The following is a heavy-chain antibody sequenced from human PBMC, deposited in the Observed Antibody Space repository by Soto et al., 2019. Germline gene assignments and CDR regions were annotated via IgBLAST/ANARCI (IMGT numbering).Heavy chain of an antibody. V-gene: IGHV5-51*01. J-gene: IGHJ4*02. CDR2: IHPGDSDI. Sequence: PGESLKISCKGSGYSFTNYWIGWVRHMPGKGLEWMGIIHPGDSDIRYSPSFQGQVAISADKSIGTAYLQWSSLKASDTAMYYCARRQYYGSGSYYTHFDYWGQGTLVTVSS. CDR3: ARRQYYGSGSYYTHFDY. CDR1: GYSFTNYW. D-gene: IGHD3-10*01.